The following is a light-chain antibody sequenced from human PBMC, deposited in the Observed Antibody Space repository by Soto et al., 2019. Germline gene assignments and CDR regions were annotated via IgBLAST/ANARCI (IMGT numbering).Light chain of an antibody. CDR1: ESIHVW. CDR3: QQYNSYASST. Sequence: DIQMTQSPSTLSASVGDRVTITCRASESIHVWLAWYQQKPGKAPKLLINKASILESGVPSRFSGSASGTEFTLNINSLQPDDFATYYCQQYNSYASSTFGQGTKLEIK. CDR2: KAS. J-gene: IGKJ2*01. V-gene: IGKV1-5*03.